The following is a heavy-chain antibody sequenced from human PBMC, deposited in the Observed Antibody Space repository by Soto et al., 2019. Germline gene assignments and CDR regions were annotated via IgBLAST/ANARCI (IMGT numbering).Heavy chain of an antibody. V-gene: IGHV3-9*01. D-gene: IGHD3-10*01. CDR2: ISWNSGSI. CDR3: ARDRVVGSGSTDY. CDR1: GFTFDDYA. Sequence: EVQLVESGGGLVQPGRSLRLSCAASGFTFDDYAMHWVRQAPGKGLEWVSGISWNSGSIGYADSVKGRFTISRDNAKNTLYLQMNSLRVEDTAVYYCARDRVVGSGSTDYWGQGTLVTVSS. J-gene: IGHJ4*02.